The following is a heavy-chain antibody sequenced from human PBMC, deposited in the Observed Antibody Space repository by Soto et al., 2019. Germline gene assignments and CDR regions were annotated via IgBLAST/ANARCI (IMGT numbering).Heavy chain of an antibody. Sequence: PSETLSLTCVVSGHSISSGYYWGWIRQPPGKGLEWIGSIYHSGNTYYNPSLKSRVTISVDTSKNQFSLKLDSVTAADTAVYYCARHYSSSSGWFDPWGQGTLVTVSS. J-gene: IGHJ5*02. D-gene: IGHD6-6*01. CDR1: GHSISSGYY. CDR3: ARHYSSSSGWFDP. CDR2: IYHSGNT. V-gene: IGHV4-38-2*01.